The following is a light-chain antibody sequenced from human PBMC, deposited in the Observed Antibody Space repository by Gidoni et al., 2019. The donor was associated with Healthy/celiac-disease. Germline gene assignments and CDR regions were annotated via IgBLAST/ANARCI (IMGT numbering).Light chain of an antibody. V-gene: IGKV1D-13*01. Sequence: AIQLTQSPSSLSASVGDRVTITCRASQGISSALAWYQQKPGKAPKLLIYDASSLESGVPSRFSGSGSGTDFTLTISSLQPEDFATYYCQQFNNYPLTWTFGQXTKVEIK. J-gene: IGKJ1*01. CDR2: DAS. CDR1: QGISSA. CDR3: QQFNNYPLTWT.